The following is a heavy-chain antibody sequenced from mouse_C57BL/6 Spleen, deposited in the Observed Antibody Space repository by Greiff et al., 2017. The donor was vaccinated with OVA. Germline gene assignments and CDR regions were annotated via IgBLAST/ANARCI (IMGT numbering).Heavy chain of an antibody. V-gene: IGHV5-9*01. CDR1: GFTFSSYT. D-gene: IGHD3-3*01. J-gene: IGHJ2*01. CDR3: ARTGGLLFDY. Sequence: EVQRVESGGGLVKPGGSLKLSCAASGFTFSSYTMSWVRQTPEKRLEWVATISGGGGNTYYPDSVKGRFTISRDNAKNTLYLQMSSLRSEDTALYYCARTGGLLFDYWGQGTTLTVSS. CDR2: ISGGGGNT.